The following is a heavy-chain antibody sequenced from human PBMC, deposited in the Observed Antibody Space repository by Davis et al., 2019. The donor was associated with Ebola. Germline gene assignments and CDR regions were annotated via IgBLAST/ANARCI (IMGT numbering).Heavy chain of an antibody. J-gene: IGHJ4*02. CDR3: ARRAASGWFFDY. CDR1: GGTFSSYA. Sequence: ASVKVSCKASGGTFSSYAISWVRQAPGQGLEWMGIINPSGGSTSYAQKFQGRVTMTRDTSTSTVYMELSSLISEDTAVYYCARRAASGWFFDYWGQGTLVTVSS. V-gene: IGHV1-46*01. CDR2: INPSGGST. D-gene: IGHD6-19*01.